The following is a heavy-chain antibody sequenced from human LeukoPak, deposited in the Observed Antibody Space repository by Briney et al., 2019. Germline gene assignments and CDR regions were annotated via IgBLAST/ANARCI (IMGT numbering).Heavy chain of an antibody. CDR3: ARDAYEGVVAATRRRPHHFDY. CDR1: GFTFSSYA. CDR2: IWYDGSNK. V-gene: IGHV3-33*08. J-gene: IGHJ4*02. D-gene: IGHD2-15*01. Sequence: GGSLRLSCAASGFTFSSYAMSWVRQAPGKGLEWVAVIWYDGSNKYYADSVKGRFTISRDNSKNTLYLQMNSLRAEDTAVYYCARDAYEGVVAATRRRPHHFDYWGQGTLVTVSS.